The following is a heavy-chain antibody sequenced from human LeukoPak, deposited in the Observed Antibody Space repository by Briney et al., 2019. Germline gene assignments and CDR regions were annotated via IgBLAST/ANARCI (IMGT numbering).Heavy chain of an antibody. CDR3: ARGANPYDILPGAFDY. J-gene: IGHJ4*02. Sequence: SETLSLTCAVYGGSFSGYYWSWIRQPPGKGLEWIGEINHSGSANYNPSLKSRVTISVDTSKNQFSLKLSSVTAADTAVYYCARGANPYDILPGAFDYWGQGTLVTVSS. CDR1: GGSFSGYY. V-gene: IGHV4-34*01. CDR2: INHSGSA. D-gene: IGHD3-9*01.